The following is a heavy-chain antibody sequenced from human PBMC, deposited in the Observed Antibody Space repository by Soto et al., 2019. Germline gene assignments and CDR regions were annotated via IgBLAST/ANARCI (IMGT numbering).Heavy chain of an antibody. D-gene: IGHD6-6*01. V-gene: IGHV4-59*01. Sequence: SETLSLTCTVSGGSISSYYWSWIRQPPGKGLEWIGYIYYSGSTNYNPSLKSRVTISVDTSKNQFSLKLSSVTAAATAVYYCARDEYSSSGVGMDVWGQGTTVTVSS. CDR1: GGSISSYY. J-gene: IGHJ6*02. CDR2: IYYSGST. CDR3: ARDEYSSSGVGMDV.